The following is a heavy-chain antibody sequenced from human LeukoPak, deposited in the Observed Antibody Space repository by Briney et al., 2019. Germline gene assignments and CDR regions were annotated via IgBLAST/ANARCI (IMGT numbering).Heavy chain of an antibody. V-gene: IGHV4-30-4*01. CDR1: GGSISSSDYY. CDR2: MYYSGST. Sequence: SETLSLTCTVSGGSISSSDYYWSWIRQPPGKGLEWIGYMYYSGSTYYNPSLKSRVVISVDTSKNQFSLKLSSVTAADTAVYYCARPYYYDSRIDPWGQGILVTVSS. D-gene: IGHD3-22*01. CDR3: ARPYYYDSRIDP. J-gene: IGHJ5*02.